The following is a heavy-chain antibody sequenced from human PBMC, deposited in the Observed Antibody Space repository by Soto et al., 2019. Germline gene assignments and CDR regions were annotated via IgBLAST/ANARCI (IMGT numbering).Heavy chain of an antibody. V-gene: IGHV1-3*01. CDR2: INAGNGNT. CDR1: GYTFTSYA. Sequence: QVQLVQSGAEVKKPGASVKVSCKASGYTFTSYAMHWVRQAPGLRLEWMGWINAGNGNTKYSQKFQGRVTITRDTSASTTYMELSSLRSDDTAAYYSARATMITFGGVIVIGSMGFDYWGQGTLVTVSS. CDR3: ARATMITFGGVIVIGSMGFDY. J-gene: IGHJ4*02. D-gene: IGHD3-16*02.